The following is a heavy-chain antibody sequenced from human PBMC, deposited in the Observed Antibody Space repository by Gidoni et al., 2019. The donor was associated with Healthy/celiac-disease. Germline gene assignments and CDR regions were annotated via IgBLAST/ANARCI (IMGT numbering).Heavy chain of an antibody. CDR2: IGGSGGST. J-gene: IGHJ2*01. CDR3: AKDMKGKDGYNLDLLVWYFDL. Sequence: EVQLLESGGGLVQPGGSLRLSCAASGFTFSSYAMTWVRQAPGKGLEWVSAIGGSGGSTYYADSVKGRFTISRDNSKNTLYLQMNSLRAEDTAVYYCAKDMKGKDGYNLDLLVWYFDLWGRGTLVTVSS. CDR1: GFTFSSYA. V-gene: IGHV3-23*01. D-gene: IGHD5-12*01.